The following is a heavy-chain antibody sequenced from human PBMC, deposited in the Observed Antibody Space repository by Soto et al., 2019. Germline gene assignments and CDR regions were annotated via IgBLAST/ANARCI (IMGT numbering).Heavy chain of an antibody. CDR2: IYHSGST. CDR3: ARYSSSPGGYYYYGMDV. CDR1: GGSISSSNW. D-gene: IGHD6-6*01. Sequence: KTSETLSLTCAVSGGSISSSNWWSWVRQPPGKGLEWIGEIYHSGSTNYNPSLKSRVTISVDKSKNQFSLKLSSVTAADTAVYYCARYSSSPGGYYYYGMDVWGQGTTVTVSS. V-gene: IGHV4-4*02. J-gene: IGHJ6*02.